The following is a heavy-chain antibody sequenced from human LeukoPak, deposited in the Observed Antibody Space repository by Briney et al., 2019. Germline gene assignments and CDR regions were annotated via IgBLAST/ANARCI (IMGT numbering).Heavy chain of an antibody. D-gene: IGHD3-10*01. V-gene: IGHV3-48*01. CDR2: ISSSSSTI. CDR1: GFTFNNYG. J-gene: IGHJ4*02. Sequence: PGGSLRLSCAASGFTFNNYGMHWVRQAPGKGLQWVSYISSSSSTIYYADSVKGRFTISRDNAKNSLYLQMNSLRAEDTAVYYCARALWFGETFPAYWGQGTQVTVSS. CDR3: ARALWFGETFPAY.